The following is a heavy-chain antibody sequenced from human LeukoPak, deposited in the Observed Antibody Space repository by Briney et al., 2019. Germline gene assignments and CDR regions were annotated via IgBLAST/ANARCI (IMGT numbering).Heavy chain of an antibody. CDR1: GFTFSGYA. D-gene: IGHD5-24*01. J-gene: IGHJ4*02. V-gene: IGHV3-30*04. CDR3: AKGERWLQRRIDY. Sequence: PGRSLRLSCAASGFTFSGYAMHWVRQAPGKGLEWVAVISYDGSNKYFTDSVKGRITISRDNSKNTLYLQMNSLRGEDTAVYYCAKGERWLQRRIDYWGQGTLVTVSS. CDR2: ISYDGSNK.